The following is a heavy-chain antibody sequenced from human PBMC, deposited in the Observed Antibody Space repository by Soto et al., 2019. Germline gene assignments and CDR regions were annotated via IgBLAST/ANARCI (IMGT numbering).Heavy chain of an antibody. V-gene: IGHV4-59*08. J-gene: IGHJ6*03. D-gene: IGHD3-10*01. CDR1: GGSISSYY. CDR2: IYYSGST. CDR3: ARLGEGFTMVRGVIKPPGDYYYYYMDV. Sequence: SETLSLTCTVSGGSISSYYWSWIRQPPGKGLEWIGYIYYSGSTNYNPSLKRRVTISVDTSKNQFSLKLSSVTAADTAVYYCARLGEGFTMVRGVIKPPGDYYYYYMDVWGKGTTVTVSS.